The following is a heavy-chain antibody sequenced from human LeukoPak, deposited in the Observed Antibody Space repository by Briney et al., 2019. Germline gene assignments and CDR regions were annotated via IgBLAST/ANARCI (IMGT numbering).Heavy chain of an antibody. V-gene: IGHV3-7*03. CDR1: GFTFSSYW. Sequence: GGSLRLSSAASGFTFSSYWMNWARQAPGKGLGWVASINHNGNVNYYVDSVKGRFTISRDNAKNSLYLQMSNLRAEDTAVYFCARGGGLDVWGQGATVTVSS. CDR3: ARGGGLDV. J-gene: IGHJ6*02. D-gene: IGHD3-16*01. CDR2: INHNGNVN.